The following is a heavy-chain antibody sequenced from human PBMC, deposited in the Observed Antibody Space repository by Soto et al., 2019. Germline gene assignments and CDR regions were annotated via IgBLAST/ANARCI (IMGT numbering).Heavy chain of an antibody. CDR2: IYYSGST. J-gene: IGHJ3*01. Sequence: QLQLQESGPGLVKPSETLSLTCTVSGGSISSSSYYWGWIRQPPGKGLEWIGSIYYSGSTYYNPSLKSRVTISVDTSKNQFSLKLSSVTAADTAVYYCARLEDYDFWSGSSGAFDFWGQGTMVTVSS. D-gene: IGHD3-3*01. V-gene: IGHV4-39*01. CDR1: GGSISSSSYY. CDR3: ARLEDYDFWSGSSGAFDF.